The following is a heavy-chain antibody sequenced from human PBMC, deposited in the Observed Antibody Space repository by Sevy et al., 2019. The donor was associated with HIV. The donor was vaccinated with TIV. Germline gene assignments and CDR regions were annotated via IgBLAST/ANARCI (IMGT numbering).Heavy chain of an antibody. D-gene: IGHD3-22*01. Sequence: SETLSLTCAVYGGSFSGYYWSWIRQPPRKGLEWIGEINHSGSTNYNPSLKSRVTISVDTSKNQFSLKLSSVTAADTAVYYCARAGQTMIRPYYFDYWGQGTLVTVSS. J-gene: IGHJ4*02. CDR3: ARAGQTMIRPYYFDY. CDR1: GGSFSGYY. V-gene: IGHV4-34*01. CDR2: INHSGST.